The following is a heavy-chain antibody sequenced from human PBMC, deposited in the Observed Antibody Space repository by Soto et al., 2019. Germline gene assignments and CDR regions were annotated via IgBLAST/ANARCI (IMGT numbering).Heavy chain of an antibody. V-gene: IGHV5-51*01. CDR3: ANTGIQLWPHAFDI. CDR1: GNSFTSYW. Sequence: XESLKLSWQCSGNSFTSYWSGLVLQMPGKGLEWMGIIYPGDSDTRYSPSFQGQVTISADKSISTAYLQWSSLKASDTAMYYCANTGIQLWPHAFDIWGQGTMVTVSS. J-gene: IGHJ3*02. D-gene: IGHD5-18*01. CDR2: IYPGDSDT.